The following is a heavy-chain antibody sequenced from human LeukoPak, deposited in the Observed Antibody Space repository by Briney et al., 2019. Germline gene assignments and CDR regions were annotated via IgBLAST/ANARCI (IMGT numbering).Heavy chain of an antibody. CDR1: GYTFTSYY. J-gene: IGHJ5*02. V-gene: IGHV1-46*01. D-gene: IGHD3-22*01. CDR2: INPSGGST. Sequence: ASVKVSCKXSGYTFTSYYMHWVRQAPGQGLEWMGIINPSGGSTSYAQKFQGRVTMTRDTSTSTVYMELSSLRSEDTAVYYCARGPPTTMIVVVNWFDPWGQGTLVTVSS. CDR3: ARGPPTTMIVVVNWFDP.